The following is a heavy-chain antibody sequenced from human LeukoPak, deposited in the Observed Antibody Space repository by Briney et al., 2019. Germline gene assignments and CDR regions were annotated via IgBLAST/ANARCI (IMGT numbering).Heavy chain of an antibody. J-gene: IGHJ4*02. CDR1: GGTFSSYA. CDR2: IIPIFGTA. Sequence: PTASVKVPCKASGGTFSSYAISWVRQAPGQGLEWMGGIIPIFGTANYAQKFQGRVTITADESTSTAYMELSSLRSEDTAVYYCASLPAGIAAAGTPDYWGQGTLVTVSS. V-gene: IGHV1-69*13. CDR3: ASLPAGIAAAGTPDY. D-gene: IGHD6-13*01.